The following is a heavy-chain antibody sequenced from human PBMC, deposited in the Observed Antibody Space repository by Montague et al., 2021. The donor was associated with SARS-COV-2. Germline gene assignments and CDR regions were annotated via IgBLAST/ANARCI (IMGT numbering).Heavy chain of an antibody. CDR1: SGSIISSGYY. Sequence: SETLSLTCSVSSGSIISSGYYWGWIRQPPGKELEWIGNIYYSGTTYYNPSLQSRGTISVDTSKNHLSLRLSSVTAADTAVYYCARDGDSSSWYWFDPWGQGTLVTVSS. CDR3: ARDGDSSSWYWFDP. V-gene: IGHV4-39*02. CDR2: IYYSGTT. D-gene: IGHD6-13*01. J-gene: IGHJ5*02.